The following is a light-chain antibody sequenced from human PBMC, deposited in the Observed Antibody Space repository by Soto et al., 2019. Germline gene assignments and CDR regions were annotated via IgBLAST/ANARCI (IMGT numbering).Light chain of an antibody. CDR2: DVS. CDR1: SSDVGGYNY. Sequence: QSALTQPASVSGSPGQSITISCTGTSSDVGGYNYVSWYQQHPGKAPKLLIYDVSNRPSGVSNRFSCSKCGYTASLTISGLQAEDEADYSCSAYTRSSTHIYVFGTGSKVTVL. J-gene: IGLJ1*01. CDR3: SAYTRSSTHIYV. V-gene: IGLV2-14*01.